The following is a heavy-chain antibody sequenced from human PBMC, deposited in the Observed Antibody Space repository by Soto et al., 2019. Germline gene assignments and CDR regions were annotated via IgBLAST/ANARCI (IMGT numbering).Heavy chain of an antibody. J-gene: IGHJ6*02. CDR2: IYYSGST. CDR3: ARDLEYCGGDCLYYGMDV. Sequence: TSETLSLTCTVSGGSVSSGSYYWSWIRQPPGKGLEWIGYIYYSGSTNYNPYLKSRVTISVDTSKNQFSLKLSSVTAADTAVFYCARDLEYCGGDCLYYGMDVWGQGTTVTVSS. V-gene: IGHV4-61*01. D-gene: IGHD2-21*02. CDR1: GGSVSSGSYY.